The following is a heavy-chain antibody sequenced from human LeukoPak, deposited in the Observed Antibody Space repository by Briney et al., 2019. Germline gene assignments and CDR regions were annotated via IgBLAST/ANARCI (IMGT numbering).Heavy chain of an antibody. D-gene: IGHD2-2*03. CDR3: ATDPFGYCSSTSCPPLPY. J-gene: IGHJ4*02. CDR1: GYTLTELS. V-gene: IGHV1-24*01. Sequence: ASVKVSCKVSGYTLTELSMHWVRQAPGKGLEWMGGFDPEDGETIYAQKFQGRVTMTEDTSTDTAYMELSSLRSEDTVVYYCATDPFGYCSSTSCPPLPYWGQGTLVTVSS. CDR2: FDPEDGET.